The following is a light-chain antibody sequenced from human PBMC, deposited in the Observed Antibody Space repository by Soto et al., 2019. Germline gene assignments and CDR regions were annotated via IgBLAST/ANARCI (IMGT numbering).Light chain of an antibody. J-gene: IGKJ2*01. CDR3: QQYTTYS. Sequence: DIQMTQSPSTLSASVGDRVSITCRASQSLNSWLAWYQQKPGKAPKLLIYKASTLESGVPSRFSGSRSGTEFTHTISSLQSADFANYYCQQYTTYSFGQGTKLE. V-gene: IGKV1-5*03. CDR2: KAS. CDR1: QSLNSW.